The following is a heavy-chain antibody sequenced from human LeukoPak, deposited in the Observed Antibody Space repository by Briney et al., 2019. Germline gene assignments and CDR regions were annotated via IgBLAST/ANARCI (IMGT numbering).Heavy chain of an antibody. J-gene: IGHJ4*02. Sequence: PGPSLKLSCAASGFTFSNYAMSWVRQAPGRGLDWVSAINGSGGNTYYADSVKGRFTISRDNSKNTVFLQMNSLRAEDTAVYYYAKWGDYDVLTGYYVSDYWGQGTLVTVSS. V-gene: IGHV3-23*01. D-gene: IGHD3-9*01. CDR1: GFTFSNYA. CDR3: AKWGDYDVLTGYYVSDY. CDR2: INGSGGNT.